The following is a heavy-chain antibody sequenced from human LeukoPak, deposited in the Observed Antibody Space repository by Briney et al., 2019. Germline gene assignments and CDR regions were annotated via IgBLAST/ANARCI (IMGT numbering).Heavy chain of an antibody. J-gene: IGHJ4*02. CDR1: GYTFITRY. CDR3: AREATTSQFDY. V-gene: IGHV1-46*01. CDR2: INPGGGST. Sequence: ASVKVSCKASGYTFITRYLHWVRQAPGQGLEWMGLINPGGGSTTYALKFEGRVTMTRGTSTSTVYMELSSLSSDDTAVYYCAREATTSQFDYWGQGTLVTVSS. D-gene: IGHD4-17*01.